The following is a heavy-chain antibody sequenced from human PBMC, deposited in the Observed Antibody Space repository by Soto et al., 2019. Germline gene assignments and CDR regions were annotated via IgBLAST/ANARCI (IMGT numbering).Heavy chain of an antibody. CDR3: ARHFSYCSGGSCYS. V-gene: IGHV4-39*01. Sequence: SETLSLTCTVSGGSISSSSYYWGWIRQPPGKGLEWIGSIYYSGSTYYNPSLKSRVTISVDTSKNQFSLKLSSVTAADTAVYYCARHFSYCSGGSCYSWGQGTLVTVSS. J-gene: IGHJ4*02. CDR1: GGSISSSSYY. CDR2: IYYSGST. D-gene: IGHD2-15*01.